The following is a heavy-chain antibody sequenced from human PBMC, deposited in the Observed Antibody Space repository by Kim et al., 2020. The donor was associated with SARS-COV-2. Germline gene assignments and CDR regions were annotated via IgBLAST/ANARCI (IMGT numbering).Heavy chain of an antibody. D-gene: IGHD3-9*01. CDR1: GYTFTGYY. CDR3: GRVLRDYDVLTGYSSPYFDY. V-gene: IGHV1-2*06. CDR2: MNPNTGGT. J-gene: IGHJ4*02. Sequence: ASVKVSCKASGYTFTGYYLHWVRQAPGQGLEWMGRMNPNTGGTNYAQKFQGRVTMTRDTSVRTAYMELGSLRSDDTAVYYCGRVLRDYDVLTGYSSPYFDYGGQGALVTVSS.